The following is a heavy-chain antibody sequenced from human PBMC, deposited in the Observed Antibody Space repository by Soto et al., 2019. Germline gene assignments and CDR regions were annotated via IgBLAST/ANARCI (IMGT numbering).Heavy chain of an antibody. V-gene: IGHV3-23*01. Sequence: GGSLRLSCAASGFTFSSYAMSWVRQAPGKGLEWVSAISGSGATTYYADSVKGHFSISRDNSKNTLYLQMNSLRDEDTAVYYCAKDLIAGNGVWEAFDMWGRGTKVTVSS. D-gene: IGHD2-8*01. CDR1: GFTFSSYA. J-gene: IGHJ3*02. CDR3: AKDLIAGNGVWEAFDM. CDR2: ISGSGATT.